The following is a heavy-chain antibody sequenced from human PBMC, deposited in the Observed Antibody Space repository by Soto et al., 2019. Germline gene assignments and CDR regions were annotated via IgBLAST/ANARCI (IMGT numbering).Heavy chain of an antibody. D-gene: IGHD1-20*01. Sequence: WASVKVSCKASGYTFTDYFMHWVRQAPGQGLEWMGWINPHSGGTNYAQKFQGRVTTTRDTSISTAYMELSGLRSDDTAVYYCAGIPEATGCFAPWGQRTLVTVSS. CDR2: INPHSGGT. CDR1: GYTFTDYF. CDR3: AGIPEATGCFAP. V-gene: IGHV1-2*02. J-gene: IGHJ5*02.